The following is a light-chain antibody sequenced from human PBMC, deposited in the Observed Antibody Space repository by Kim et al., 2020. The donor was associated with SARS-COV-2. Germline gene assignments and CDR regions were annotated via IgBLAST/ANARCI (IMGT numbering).Light chain of an antibody. CDR2: AAS. CDR3: QTYDSVPWT. Sequence: ASVGDRVTITCRASQDISNYLAWYQQEPGKVPKLLIYAASALQSGVPSRFGGSGSGTDFTLTITSLQPEDVATYYCQTYDSVPWTFGPGTKVDIK. V-gene: IGKV1-27*01. CDR1: QDISNY. J-gene: IGKJ1*01.